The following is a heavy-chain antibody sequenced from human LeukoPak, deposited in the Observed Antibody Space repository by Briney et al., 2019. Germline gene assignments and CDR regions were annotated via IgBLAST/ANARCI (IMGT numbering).Heavy chain of an antibody. CDR1: GCSISSGDSF. V-gene: IGHV4-30-4*01. D-gene: IGHD5-12*01. CDR2: LYYSGST. CDR3: ARVSGVWLRHVDY. Sequence: SQTLSLTCTVSGCSISSGDSFWSWIRQPPGKGLEWIGYLYYSGSTYYNPSLKSRVTISVDTSKIKFSLKPSSVTAADSAVYYCARVSGVWLRHVDYWGQGTLVTVSS. J-gene: IGHJ4*02.